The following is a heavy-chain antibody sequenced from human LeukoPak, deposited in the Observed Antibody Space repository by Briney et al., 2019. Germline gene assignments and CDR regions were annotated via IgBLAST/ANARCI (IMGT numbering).Heavy chain of an antibody. CDR2: INHSGST. CDR1: GGSFSGYY. Sequence: SETLSLTCAVYGGSFSGYYWSWIRQPPGKGLEWIGEINHSGSTNYNPSLKSRVTISVDTSKNQFSLKLSSVTAADTAVYYCARAGERYCSSTSCPDPGMDVWGQGTTVTVSS. CDR3: ARAGERYCSSTSCPDPGMDV. J-gene: IGHJ6*02. D-gene: IGHD2-2*01. V-gene: IGHV4-34*01.